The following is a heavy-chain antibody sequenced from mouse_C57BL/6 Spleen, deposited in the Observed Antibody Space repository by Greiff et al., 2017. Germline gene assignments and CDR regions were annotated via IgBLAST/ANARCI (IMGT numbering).Heavy chain of an antibody. CDR3: ARMGSSYVNYAMDY. V-gene: IGHV1-52*01. Sequence: VKLQQPGAELVRPGSSVKLSCKASGYTFTSYWMHWVKQRPIQGLEWIGNIDPSDSETHYNQKFKDKATLTVDKSSSTAYMQLSSLTSEDSAVYYCARMGSSYVNYAMDYWGQGTSVTVSS. CDR2: IDPSDSET. D-gene: IGHD1-1*01. J-gene: IGHJ4*01. CDR1: GYTFTSYW.